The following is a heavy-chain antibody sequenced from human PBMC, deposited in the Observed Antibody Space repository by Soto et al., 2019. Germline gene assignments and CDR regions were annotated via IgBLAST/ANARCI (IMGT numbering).Heavy chain of an antibody. CDR3: ARGGGSPYHDHEFDY. CDR2: IYYRGTT. CDR1: GVSTSNHY. V-gene: IGHV4-59*11. J-gene: IGHJ4*02. D-gene: IGHD2-2*01. Sequence: QVQLQESGPGLVKPSETLSLTCSVSGVSTSNHYWTCIRKPPGQGPEWIGCIYYRGTTNYNASFKSRVTISVDTSKNQFSLKLTSVTTADTAVYYCARGGGSPYHDHEFDYWGQGILVTVSS.